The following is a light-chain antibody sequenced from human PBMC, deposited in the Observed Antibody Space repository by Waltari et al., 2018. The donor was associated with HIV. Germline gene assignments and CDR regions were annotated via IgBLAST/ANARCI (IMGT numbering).Light chain of an antibody. CDR3: QQYNNWPLT. Sequence: EIVMTQSPASLSVSPGERATLSCRASQNVITNLAWYPQKPGQVSRLLIYGASTRATGIPARCSGSGSGTEFTLTISSLQSEDFAVYFCQQYNNWPLTFGGGTKVEI. CDR1: QNVITN. J-gene: IGKJ4*02. CDR2: GAS. V-gene: IGKV3-15*01.